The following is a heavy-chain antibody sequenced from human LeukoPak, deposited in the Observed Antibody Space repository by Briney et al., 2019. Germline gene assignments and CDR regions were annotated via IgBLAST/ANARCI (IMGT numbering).Heavy chain of an antibody. V-gene: IGHV3-48*04. CDR1: RFTFSRYW. D-gene: IGHD4-23*01. CDR3: ARLRNYGGNRVEDY. J-gene: IGHJ4*02. Sequence: GGSLRLSCAASRFTFSRYWMNWIRQAPGKGLEWVSYISSGGVTIYYADSVKGRFTISRDNAKNSLYLQMNSLRAEDTAVYYCARLRNYGGNRVEDYWGQGTLVTVSS. CDR2: ISSGGVTI.